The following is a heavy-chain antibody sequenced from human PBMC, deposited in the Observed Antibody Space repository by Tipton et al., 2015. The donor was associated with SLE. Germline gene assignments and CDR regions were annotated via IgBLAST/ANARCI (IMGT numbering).Heavy chain of an antibody. CDR3: ARARRGYFDL. D-gene: IGHD5-12*01. CDR1: GGSIKSSNW. J-gene: IGHJ4*02. V-gene: IGHV4-4*02. CDR2: MYYSVTS. Sequence: TLSLTCAVSGGSIKSSNWWSWIRQPPGKGLEWIGSMYYSVTSYYNPSLKSRVTISVDTSKDQLSLKLSSVTAADTAVDYCARARRGYFDLWGQGTLVTVSS.